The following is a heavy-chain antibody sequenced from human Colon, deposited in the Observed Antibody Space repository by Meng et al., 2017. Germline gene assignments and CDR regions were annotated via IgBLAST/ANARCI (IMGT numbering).Heavy chain of an antibody. CDR1: GFTFSTYW. CDR2: ITPEGSTT. V-gene: IGHV3-74*01. Sequence: GGSLRLSCAASGFTFSTYWMHWVRQAPGKGLVWVSRITPEGSTTDYVDSVRGRFTISRDNAKNTLYLQMNSLRAEDTAVYYCTRGRLEPVDYWGQGTLVTVSS. CDR3: TRGRLEPVDY. J-gene: IGHJ4*02. D-gene: IGHD1-1*01.